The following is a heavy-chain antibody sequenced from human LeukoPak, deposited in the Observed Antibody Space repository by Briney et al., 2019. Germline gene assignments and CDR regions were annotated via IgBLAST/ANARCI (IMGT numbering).Heavy chain of an antibody. CDR3: ARSRGYSYGTTFLDY. V-gene: IGHV4-59*08. J-gene: IGHJ4*02. CDR1: VGSISTYY. D-gene: IGHD5-18*01. CDR2: IYYSGSI. Sequence: SETLSLTCTVSVGSISTYYWSWIRQPPGKGLEWIGYIYYSGSINYNPSLKSRVTISVDTSKNQFSLKLISVTAADTAVYYCARSRGYSYGTTFLDYWGQGTLVTVSS.